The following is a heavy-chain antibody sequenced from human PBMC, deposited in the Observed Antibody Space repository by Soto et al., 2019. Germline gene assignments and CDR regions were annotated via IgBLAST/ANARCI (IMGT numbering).Heavy chain of an antibody. CDR3: VRDPSGSYYYFDY. J-gene: IGHJ4*02. Sequence: ASVKVSCKASGGTFSSYAISWVRQAPGQGLEWMGGIIPIFGTANYAQKFQGRVTITADESTSTAYMELSSLRSEDTAVYYCVRDPSGSYYYFDYWGQGTLVTVSS. D-gene: IGHD1-26*01. CDR2: IIPIFGTA. CDR1: GGTFSSYA. V-gene: IGHV1-69*13.